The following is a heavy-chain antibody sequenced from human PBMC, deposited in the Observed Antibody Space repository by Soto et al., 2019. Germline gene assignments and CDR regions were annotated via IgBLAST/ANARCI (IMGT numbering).Heavy chain of an antibody. D-gene: IGHD3-22*01. V-gene: IGHV2-70*01. Sequence: SGPTLVNPTQTLTLTCTFSGFSLSTSGMCVSWIRQPPGKALEWLALIDWDDDKYYSTSLKTRLTISKDTSKNQVVLTMTNMDPVDTATYYCARTHYYDSSGYYRTFDYWGQGTLVTGSS. CDR3: ARTHYYDSSGYYRTFDY. CDR2: IDWDDDK. CDR1: GFSLSTSGMC. J-gene: IGHJ4*02.